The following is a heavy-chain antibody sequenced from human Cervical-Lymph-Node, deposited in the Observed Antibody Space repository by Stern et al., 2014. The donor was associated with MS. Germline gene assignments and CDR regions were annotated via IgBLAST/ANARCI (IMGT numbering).Heavy chain of an antibody. CDR3: AREWLQGALDY. D-gene: IGHD5-12*01. V-gene: IGHV3-66*02. CDR1: GFTVSDNY. CDR2: IYTGGTT. Sequence: QLVQSGGGLVQPGGSLRLSCAASGFTVSDNYMTWVRQAPGKGLEWVSAIYTGGTTYYTDSVKGRFTISRDNSKNTLYLQMNSLRPEDTAMYYCAREWLQGALDYWGQGTLVTVSS. J-gene: IGHJ4*02.